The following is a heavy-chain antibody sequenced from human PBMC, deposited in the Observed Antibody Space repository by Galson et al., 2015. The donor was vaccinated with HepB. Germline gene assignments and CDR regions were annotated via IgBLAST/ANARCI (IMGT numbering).Heavy chain of an antibody. J-gene: IGHJ5*02. CDR3: TTVAPPIYSSSWYGWWFDP. V-gene: IGHV3-15*01. CDR2: IKSKTDGGTT. Sequence: SLRLSCAASGFTFSNAWMSWVRQAPGKGLEWVGRIKSKTDGGTTDYAAPVKGRFTISRDDSKNTLYLQMNSLKTEDTAVYYCTTVAPPIYSSSWYGWWFDPWGQGTLVTVSS. CDR1: GFTFSNAW. D-gene: IGHD6-13*01.